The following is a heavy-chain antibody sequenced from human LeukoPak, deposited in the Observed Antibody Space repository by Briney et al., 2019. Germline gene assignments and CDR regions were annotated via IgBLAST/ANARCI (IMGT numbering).Heavy chain of an antibody. Sequence: PAASVKVSCKASGGTFSSCAISWVRQAPGQGLEWMGGIIPIFGTANYAQKFQGRVTITADESTSTAYMELSSLRSEDTAVYYCASSIAAAATFDYWGQGTLVTVSS. V-gene: IGHV1-69*13. CDR3: ASSIAAAATFDY. CDR2: IIPIFGTA. D-gene: IGHD6-13*01. CDR1: GGTFSSCA. J-gene: IGHJ4*02.